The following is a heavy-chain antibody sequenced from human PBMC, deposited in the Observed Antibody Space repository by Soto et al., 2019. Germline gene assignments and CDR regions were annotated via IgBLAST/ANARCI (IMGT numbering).Heavy chain of an antibody. D-gene: IGHD2-2*01. CDR1: GGTFSSYA. CDR3: ARTSSPAAIVLGWFDP. J-gene: IGHJ5*02. V-gene: IGHV1-69*01. CDR2: IIPSFGKA. Sequence: QVQLVQSGAEVKKPGSSVKVSCKASGGTFSSYAISWVRQAPGQGLEWMGGIIPSFGKANYAQKFQGRVRITADESNGTAYMEVGSLSSEDPAVFYCARTSSPAAIVLGWFDPWGQGTLVTVSS.